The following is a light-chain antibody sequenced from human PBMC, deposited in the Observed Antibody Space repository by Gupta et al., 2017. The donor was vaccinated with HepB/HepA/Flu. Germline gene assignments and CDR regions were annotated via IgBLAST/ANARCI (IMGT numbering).Light chain of an antibody. CDR2: DVS. V-gene: IGLV2-14*01. CDR3: SSYTSSSTRV. J-gene: IGLJ2*01. CDR1: SSDVGGYNY. Sequence: QSALSQPASVSGSPGPSITISCTGTSSDVGGYNYVSWYHQHPGKAPKLMIYDVSNRPSGVSNRFSGSKSGNTSSLTISGLQAEDEADYYCSSYTSSSTRVFGGGTKLTVL.